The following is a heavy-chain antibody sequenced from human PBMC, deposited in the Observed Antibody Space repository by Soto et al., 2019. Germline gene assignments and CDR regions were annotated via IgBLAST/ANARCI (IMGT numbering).Heavy chain of an antibody. V-gene: IGHV3-48*02. CDR2: INGSSSTM. Sequence: EVQLVESGGGLVQRRGSLRLSCAASGFTFGIYSMNWVRQAPGKGLEWISYINGSSSTMYYADSVKGRFIISRDNADNSFYLQMNSLRDADTAVYYCARGDRFRCSGDRCFSDGLFLSWGQGTLVTVSS. D-gene: IGHD2-21*02. CDR1: GFTFGIYS. CDR3: ARGDRFRCSGDRCFSDGLFLS. J-gene: IGHJ5*02.